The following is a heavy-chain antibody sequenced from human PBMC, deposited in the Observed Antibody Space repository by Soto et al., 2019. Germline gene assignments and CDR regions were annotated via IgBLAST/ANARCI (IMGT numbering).Heavy chain of an antibody. J-gene: IGHJ6*02. Sequence: EVPLVESGGGLVQPGRSLRLSCAASGFTFDDYAMHWVRQAPGKGLEWVSGISWNSGSIGYADSVKGRFTISRDNAKNSLYLQMNSLRAEDTALYYCAKDRGLGYVKGHYYYYGMDVWGQGTTVTVSS. CDR2: ISWNSGSI. D-gene: IGHD5-12*01. CDR1: GFTFDDYA. CDR3: AKDRGLGYVKGHYYYYGMDV. V-gene: IGHV3-9*01.